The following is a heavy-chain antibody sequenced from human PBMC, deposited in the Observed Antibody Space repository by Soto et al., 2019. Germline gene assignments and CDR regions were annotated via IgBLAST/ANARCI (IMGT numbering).Heavy chain of an antibody. J-gene: IGHJ4*02. CDR2: ISGSGGST. CDR3: AKDFYSSPTHSHDY. D-gene: IGHD6-13*01. CDR1: GFTFSSYA. Sequence: EVQLLESGGGLVQPGGSLRLSCAASGFTFSSYAMSWVRQAPGKGLEWVSAISGSGGSTYYADSVKGRFTISRDNSKNTLYLQMNSLSAEDTAVYYCAKDFYSSPTHSHDYWGQGTLVTVSS. V-gene: IGHV3-23*01.